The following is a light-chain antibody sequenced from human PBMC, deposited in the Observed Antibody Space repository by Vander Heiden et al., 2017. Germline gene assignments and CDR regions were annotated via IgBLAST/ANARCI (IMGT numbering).Light chain of an antibody. Sequence: EIVMTQSPATLSLSPVERATLSCSASQSVSSNLAWYQQKPGQAPRLLIYGAATRDTGIQARFSGRGAGIELTLTSSSLQFEDFAVYYCQHYNNCPPLTFGGGTKVDIK. CDR3: QHYNNCPPLT. CDR2: GAA. V-gene: IGKV3-15*01. J-gene: IGKJ4*01. CDR1: QSVSSN.